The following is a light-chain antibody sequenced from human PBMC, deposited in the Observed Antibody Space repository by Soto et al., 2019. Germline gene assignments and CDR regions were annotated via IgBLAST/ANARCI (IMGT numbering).Light chain of an antibody. CDR3: QVYGPSPPIT. V-gene: IGKV3-20*01. J-gene: IGKJ5*01. CDR1: QIVYGRQ. Sequence: EIVLTQSPCTLPLSPGERAALSCRASQIVYGRQFAWYQHKPGQAPRLLMYGVSSRATGIPDRFTGSGSGADFTLTISRLEPEDFAVYYCQVYGPSPPITFGQGTRLEIK. CDR2: GVS.